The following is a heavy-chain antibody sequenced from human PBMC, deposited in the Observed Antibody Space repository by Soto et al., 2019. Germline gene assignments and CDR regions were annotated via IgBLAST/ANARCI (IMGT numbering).Heavy chain of an antibody. CDR3: ARAYYDTAGYSLDP. J-gene: IGHJ5*02. CDR2: VHYSDSI. V-gene: IGHV4-59*01. D-gene: IGHD3-22*01. CDR1: VGSLSRGY. Sequence: SETLSLACRVSVGSLSRGYLSCFRRPPGKGSEWIAYVHYSDSINYNPSLETRVIISVDTSKNQLSLRLSSVTAADTAVYYCARAYYDTAGYSLDPWGQGALVTVS.